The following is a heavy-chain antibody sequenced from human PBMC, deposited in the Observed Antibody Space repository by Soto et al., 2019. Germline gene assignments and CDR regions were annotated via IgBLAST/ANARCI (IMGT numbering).Heavy chain of an antibody. CDR3: ARGPYETGTWGVDDY. D-gene: IGHD1-1*01. CDR1: GYTFTNYE. V-gene: IGHV1-8*01. J-gene: IGHJ4*02. Sequence: GASVKVSCKASGYTFTNYEINWVRQATGQGLEWMGWMNPNSGNTGYAERFQGRVAMTRDTSTSTAYMELSSLRSEDTAVYFCARGPYETGTWGVDDYWGQGTLVTVSS. CDR2: MNPNSGNT.